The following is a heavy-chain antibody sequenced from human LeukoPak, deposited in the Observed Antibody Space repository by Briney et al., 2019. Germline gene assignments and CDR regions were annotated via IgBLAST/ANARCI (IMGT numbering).Heavy chain of an antibody. Sequence: GASVKVSRKASGYTFTSYDINWVRQATGQGLEWMGWMNPNSGNIGYAQKFQGRVTMTRNTSISTAYMELSSLRSEDTAVYYCARPLESAAGTDWFDPWGQGTLVTVSS. CDR1: GYTFTSYD. CDR3: ARPLESAAGTDWFDP. CDR2: MNPNSGNI. J-gene: IGHJ5*02. D-gene: IGHD6-13*01. V-gene: IGHV1-8*01.